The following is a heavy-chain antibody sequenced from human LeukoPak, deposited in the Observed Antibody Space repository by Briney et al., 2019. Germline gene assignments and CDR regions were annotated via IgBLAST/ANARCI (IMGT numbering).Heavy chain of an antibody. CDR1: GYTFNSYD. CDR2: VNPNRGNT. Sequence: ASVKVSCKASGYTFNSYDINWVRQATGQGLEWMGWVNPNRGNTGYAQKFQGRVTITRNTSISTAYMELSSLRSEDTAVYYCARAGPYSSSWYSYYYMDVWGKGTTVTVSS. D-gene: IGHD6-13*01. V-gene: IGHV1-8*03. J-gene: IGHJ6*03. CDR3: ARAGPYSSSWYSYYYMDV.